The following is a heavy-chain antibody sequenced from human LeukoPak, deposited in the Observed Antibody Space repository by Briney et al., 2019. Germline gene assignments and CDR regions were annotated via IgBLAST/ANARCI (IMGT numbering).Heavy chain of an antibody. CDR2: IYYSGST. CDR3: ASDRIAGRWFDP. Sequence: SETLSLTCTASGHSISVGEYYWTWLRQHPGKGLEWIGYIYYSGSTYYNPSLKSRVIISVDTSKNQFSLKLSSVTAAVTDVYYCASDRIAGRWFDPWGQGTLVTVSS. V-gene: IGHV4-31*03. D-gene: IGHD6-13*01. J-gene: IGHJ5*02. CDR1: GHSISVGEYY.